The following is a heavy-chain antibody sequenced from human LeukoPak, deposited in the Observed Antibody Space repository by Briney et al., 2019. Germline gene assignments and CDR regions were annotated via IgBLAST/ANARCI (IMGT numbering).Heavy chain of an antibody. V-gene: IGHV3-23*01. D-gene: IGHD3-22*01. CDR2: ISGSGGST. CDR1: GFTFSLHA. CDR3: AKGHYDTGTFGAFDI. Sequence: GGSLRLSCAASGFTFSLHAMTWVRQAPGKGLEWVSRISGSGGSTYYADSVKGRFTISRDDSKNTLSLQMNSLRAEDTAVYYCAKGHYDTGTFGAFDIWGQGTMVTVSS. J-gene: IGHJ3*02.